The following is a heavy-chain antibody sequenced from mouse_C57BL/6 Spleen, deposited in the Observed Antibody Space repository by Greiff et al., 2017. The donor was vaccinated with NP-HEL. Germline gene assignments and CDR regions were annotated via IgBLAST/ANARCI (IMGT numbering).Heavy chain of an antibody. CDR2: IHPNSGST. D-gene: IGHD1-1*01. Sequence: QVHVKQPGAELVKPGASVKLSCKASGYTFTSYWMHWVKQRPGQGLEWIGMIHPNSGSTNYNEKFKSKATLTVDKSSSTAYMQLSSLTSEDSAVYYCARLNPYYYGSSSSLYAMDYWGQGTSVTVSS. J-gene: IGHJ4*01. CDR1: GYTFTSYW. V-gene: IGHV1-64*01. CDR3: ARLNPYYYGSSSSLYAMDY.